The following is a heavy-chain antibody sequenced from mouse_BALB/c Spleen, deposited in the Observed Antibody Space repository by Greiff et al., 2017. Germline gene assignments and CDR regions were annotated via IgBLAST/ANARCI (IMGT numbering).Heavy chain of an antibody. CDR1: GYSITSDYA. CDR2: ISYSGST. D-gene: IGHD2-3*01. Sequence: VQLKQSGPGLVKPSQSLSLTCTVTGYSITSDYAWNWIRQFPGNKLEWMGYISYSGSTSYNPSLKSRISITRDTSKNQFFLQLNSVTTEDTATYYCARSYDGYYAGAYWGQGTLVTVSA. V-gene: IGHV3-2*02. CDR3: ARSYDGYYAGAY. J-gene: IGHJ3*01.